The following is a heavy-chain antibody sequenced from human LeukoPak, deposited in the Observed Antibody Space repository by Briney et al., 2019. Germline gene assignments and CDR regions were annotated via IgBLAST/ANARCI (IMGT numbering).Heavy chain of an antibody. J-gene: IGHJ4*02. V-gene: IGHV1-69*13. CDR3: ARAPTQGYYYDSSGYWD. D-gene: IGHD3-22*01. CDR2: IIPIFGTA. Sequence: ASVKVSCKASGGTFSSYAISWVRQAPGQGLEWMGGIIPIFGTANYAQKFQGRVTITADESTSTAYMELSSLRSEDTAVYYCARAPTQGYYYDSSGYWDWGQGTLVTVSS. CDR1: GGTFSSYA.